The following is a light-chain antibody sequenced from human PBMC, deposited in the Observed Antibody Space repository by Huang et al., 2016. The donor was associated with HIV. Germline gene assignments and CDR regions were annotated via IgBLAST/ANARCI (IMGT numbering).Light chain of an antibody. CDR3: QQYHSYSWT. Sequence: DIQMTQSPSTLSASVGDRVTITCRASQSISYWLAWYQQKPGKAPNLLIYKSSSLKSGVPSRFSGSGSGTEFTLTISSLQPDDFASYYCQQYHSYSWTFGQGTKVEIK. J-gene: IGKJ1*01. CDR1: QSISYW. CDR2: KSS. V-gene: IGKV1-5*03.